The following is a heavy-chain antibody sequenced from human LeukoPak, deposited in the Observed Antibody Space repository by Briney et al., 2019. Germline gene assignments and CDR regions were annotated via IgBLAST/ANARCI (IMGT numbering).Heavy chain of an antibody. D-gene: IGHD5-18*01. Sequence: ASVKVSCKASGGTFSSYAISWVRQAPEQGLEWMGGIIPIFGTANYAQKFQGRVTITADESTSTAYMELSSLRSEDTAVYYCARSGSRSQLWLDYWGQGTLVTVSS. V-gene: IGHV1-69*13. CDR1: GGTFSSYA. J-gene: IGHJ4*02. CDR2: IIPIFGTA. CDR3: ARSGSRSQLWLDY.